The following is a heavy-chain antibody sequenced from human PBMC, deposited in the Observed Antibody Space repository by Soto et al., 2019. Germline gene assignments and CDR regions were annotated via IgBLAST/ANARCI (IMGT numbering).Heavy chain of an antibody. J-gene: IGHJ5*02. D-gene: IGHD2-21*02. Sequence: LSLTCAVYGGSFSGYYWSWIRQPPGKGLEWIGEINHSGSTNYNPSLKSRVTISVDTSKNQFSLKLSSVTAADTAVYYCARGLRYCGGDCSPPWGQGTLVTVSS. CDR2: INHSGST. CDR3: ARGLRYCGGDCSPP. V-gene: IGHV4-34*01. CDR1: GGSFSGYY.